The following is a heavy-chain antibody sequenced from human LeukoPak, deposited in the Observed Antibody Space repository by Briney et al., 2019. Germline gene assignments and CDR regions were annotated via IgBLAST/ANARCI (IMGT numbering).Heavy chain of an antibody. V-gene: IGHV4-38-2*02. Sequence: SETLSLTCTVSGYSISSGYYWGWIRQPPGKGLEWIGSIYHGGSTYYNPSLKSRVTISVDTSKNQFSLKLSSVTAADTAVYYCARERHGSTSSEFDYWGQGTLVTVSS. CDR1: GYSISSGYY. D-gene: IGHD2-2*01. CDR3: ARERHGSTSSEFDY. J-gene: IGHJ4*02. CDR2: IYHGGST.